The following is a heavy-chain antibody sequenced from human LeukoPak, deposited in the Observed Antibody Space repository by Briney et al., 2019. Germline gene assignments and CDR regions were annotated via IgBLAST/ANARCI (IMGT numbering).Heavy chain of an antibody. V-gene: IGHV5-51*01. CDR3: ARFGYYYDSSGYRGDY. CDR2: IYPGDSDT. J-gene: IGHJ4*02. Sequence: GESLKISCKGSGYSFTSYWIGWVRQMPGKGLEWMGIIYPGDSDTRYSPSFQGQVTISADKSISTAYLQWNSLKASDTAMYYCARFGYYYDSSGYRGDYWGQGTLVTVSS. CDR1: GYSFTSYW. D-gene: IGHD3-22*01.